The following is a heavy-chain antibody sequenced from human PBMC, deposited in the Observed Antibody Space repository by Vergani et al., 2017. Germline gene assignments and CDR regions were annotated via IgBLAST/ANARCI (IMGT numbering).Heavy chain of an antibody. CDR1: GFTFSSYA. Sequence: EVQLLESGGGLVQPGGSLRLSCAASGFTFSSYAMSWVRQAPGKGLEWVSAISGSGGSTYYADSVKGRFTISRDNSKNTLYLQKNSLRAEDTAVYYCAKTHLLWRDYYYYGMDVWGQGTTVTVSS. V-gene: IGHV3-23*01. CDR2: ISGSGGST. J-gene: IGHJ6*02. D-gene: IGHD3-3*01. CDR3: AKTHLLWRDYYYYGMDV.